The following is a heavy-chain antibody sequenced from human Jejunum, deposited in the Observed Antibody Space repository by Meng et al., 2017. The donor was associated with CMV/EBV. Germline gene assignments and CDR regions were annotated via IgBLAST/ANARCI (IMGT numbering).Heavy chain of an antibody. CDR3: TRAYDYGDPNWFDP. Sequence: SGFTFNNYHMIWVRQAPGKGLEWVSSISGASTYIYYAESVEGRFTISRDNAKNSVYLQMTSLRAEDTAVYYCTRAYDYGDPNWFDPWGQGTLVTVSS. CDR2: ISGASTYI. CDR1: GFTFNNYH. D-gene: IGHD4-17*01. V-gene: IGHV3-21*06. J-gene: IGHJ5*02.